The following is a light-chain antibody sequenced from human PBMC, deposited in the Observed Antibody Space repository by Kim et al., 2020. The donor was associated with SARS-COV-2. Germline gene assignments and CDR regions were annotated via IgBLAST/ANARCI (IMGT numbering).Light chain of an antibody. J-gene: IGLJ2*01. CDR1: SSNIGNNA. CDR3: ATWDDSLNGPV. V-gene: IGLV1-36*01. CDR2: YDD. Sequence: SFLPPPPSVSDAPRQRVTIYCSGSSSNIGNNAVNWYQQLPGKAPKLLIYYDDLLPSGVSDRFSGSKSGTSASLAISGLQSEDEADYYCATWDDSLNGPVFGGGTQLSVL.